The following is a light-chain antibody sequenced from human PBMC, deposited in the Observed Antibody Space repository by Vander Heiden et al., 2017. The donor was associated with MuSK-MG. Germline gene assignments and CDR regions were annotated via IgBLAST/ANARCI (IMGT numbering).Light chain of an antibody. CDR2: GAS. CDR3: QQYNNWPLWT. J-gene: IGKJ1*01. Sequence: EIVMTQSPATLSVSPGERATLSCRASQSVSSNLAWYQQKPGQAPRLLIYGASTRATGIPARFSGSGSGTEFTLTISSLQSEDFAVYYCQQYNNWPLWTFSQGTKVEIK. CDR1: QSVSSN. V-gene: IGKV3-15*01.